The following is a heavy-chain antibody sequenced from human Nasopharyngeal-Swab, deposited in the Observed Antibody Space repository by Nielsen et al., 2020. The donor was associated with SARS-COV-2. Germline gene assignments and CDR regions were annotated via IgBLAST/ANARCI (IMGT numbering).Heavy chain of an antibody. J-gene: IGHJ4*02. CDR2: ISYDGSNK. Sequence: GGSLRLSCAASGFTFSSYGMHWVRQAPGKGLEWVAVISYDGSNKYYADSVKGRFTISRDNSKNTLYLQMNSLRAEDTAVYYCAKEDASKQPAEDWGQGTLVTVSS. CDR1: GFTFSSYG. D-gene: IGHD5-18*01. V-gene: IGHV3-30*18. CDR3: AKEDASKQPAED.